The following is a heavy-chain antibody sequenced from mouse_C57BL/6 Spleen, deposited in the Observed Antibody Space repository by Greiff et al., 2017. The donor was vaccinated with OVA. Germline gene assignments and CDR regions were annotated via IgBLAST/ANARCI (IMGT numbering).Heavy chain of an antibody. Sequence: EVQLVESGGGLVKPGGSLKLSCAASGFTFSSYTMSWVRQTPEKRLEWVATISGGGGNTYYPDSVKGRFTISRDNAKNTLYLQMSSLRSEDTALYYCARWTLYGSSPWFAYWGQGTLVTVSA. CDR3: ARWTLYGSSPWFAY. J-gene: IGHJ3*01. CDR2: ISGGGGNT. D-gene: IGHD1-1*01. V-gene: IGHV5-9*01. CDR1: GFTFSSYT.